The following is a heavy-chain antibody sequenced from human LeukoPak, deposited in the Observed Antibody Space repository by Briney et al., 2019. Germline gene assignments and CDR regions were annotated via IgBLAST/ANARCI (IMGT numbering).Heavy chain of an antibody. CDR1: GFTFSSYA. CDR2: ISGSGGST. Sequence: QPGGSLRLSCAASGFTFSSYAMSWVRQASGKGLEWVSAISGSGGSTYYADSVKGRFTISRDNSKNTLYLQMNSLRAEDTAVYYCAKDSIAAAGRQNYFDYWGQGTLVTVSS. CDR3: AKDSIAAAGRQNYFDY. J-gene: IGHJ4*02. V-gene: IGHV3-23*01. D-gene: IGHD6-13*01.